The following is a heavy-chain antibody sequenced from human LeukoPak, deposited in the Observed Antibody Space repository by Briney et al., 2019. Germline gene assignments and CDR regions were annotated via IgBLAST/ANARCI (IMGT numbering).Heavy chain of an antibody. CDR2: IYYSGAP. D-gene: IGHD1-26*01. J-gene: IGHJ4*02. CDR1: VGSISGYF. Sequence: SETLSLTCTVSVGSISGYFWSWVRQAPGTGLDWIGHIYYSGAPNYNPSLRSRVTRSVDTSKNQFSLKLRSLTAADTAVYYCARAQYSGSCFDYWGQGTLVTVSS. CDR3: ARAQYSGSCFDY. V-gene: IGHV4-59*13.